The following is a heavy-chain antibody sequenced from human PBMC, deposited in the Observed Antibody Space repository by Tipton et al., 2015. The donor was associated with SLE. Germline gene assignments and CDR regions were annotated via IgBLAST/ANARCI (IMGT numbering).Heavy chain of an antibody. Sequence: TLSLTCAVYGGSFSGYYWSWIRQPPRKGLEWIGEINHSGSTNYNPSLKSRVTISVDTSKNQFSLKLSSVTAADTAVYYCARGRYSSSWYDYWGQGTLVTVSS. CDR1: GGSFSGYY. CDR3: ARGRYSSSWYDY. CDR2: INHSGST. J-gene: IGHJ4*02. D-gene: IGHD6-13*01. V-gene: IGHV4-34*01.